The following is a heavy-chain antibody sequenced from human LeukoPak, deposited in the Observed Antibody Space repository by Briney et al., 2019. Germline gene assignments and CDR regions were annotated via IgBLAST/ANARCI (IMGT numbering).Heavy chain of an antibody. CDR3: AREGPGWAAAAGKPFNWFDP. D-gene: IGHD6-13*01. CDR2: ISSSGSTI. CDR1: GFTFSSYE. Sequence: GGSLRLSCAASGFTFSSYEMNWVSQAPGKGLEWVSYISSSGSTIYYADSVKGRFTITRDNAKNSLYLQMNSLRAEDTAVYYCAREGPGWAAAAGKPFNWFDPWGQGTLVTVSS. V-gene: IGHV3-48*03. J-gene: IGHJ5*02.